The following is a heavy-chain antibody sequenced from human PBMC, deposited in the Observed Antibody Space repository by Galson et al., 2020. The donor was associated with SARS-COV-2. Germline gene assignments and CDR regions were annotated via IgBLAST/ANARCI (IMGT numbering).Heavy chain of an antibody. V-gene: IGHV3-23*01. CDR2: IGGRGESA. CDR3: AKGGRGMAASGFSN. Sequence: GGSLRLSCAASGFTFTIYGMSWVRQAPGKGLEWVSGIGGRGESANYADSVKGRFTISRDSSKNTLYLQMDSLRAGDTAVYFCAKGGRGMAASGFSNWGQGTLVTVSS. J-gene: IGHJ4*02. CDR1: GFTFTIYG. D-gene: IGHD6-13*01.